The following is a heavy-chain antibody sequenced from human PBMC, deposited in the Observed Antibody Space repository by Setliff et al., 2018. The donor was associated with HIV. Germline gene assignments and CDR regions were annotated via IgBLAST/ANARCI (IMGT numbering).Heavy chain of an antibody. CDR2: MSPNSDNR. Sequence: ASVKVSCKASGYTFTTHDNTHDINWVRQAPGQGLEWMGWMSPNSDNRGYAQKFQGRVTMTRDTSISTAYMELSSLRSDDTAMYYCARQLSNSLDYWGQGTLVTVSS. CDR3: ARQLSNSLDY. J-gene: IGHJ4*02. V-gene: IGHV1-8*01. CDR1: GYTFTTHD. D-gene: IGHD1-1*01.